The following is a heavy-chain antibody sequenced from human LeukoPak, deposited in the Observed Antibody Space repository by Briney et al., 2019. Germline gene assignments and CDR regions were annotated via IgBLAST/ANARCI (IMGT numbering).Heavy chain of an antibody. CDR1: GFTVSSNY. D-gene: IGHD3-22*01. J-gene: IGHJ4*02. CDR2: IYSGGST. Sequence: GGSLRLSCAASGFTVSSNYMSWVRQAPGKGLEWVSVIYSGGSTYYADSVKGRFTISRDNSKNTLYLQMNSLRAEDTAVYYCARGSLYYDSSGYYYGPQKYYFDYWGQGTLVTVSS. V-gene: IGHV3-53*01. CDR3: ARGSLYYDSSGYYYGPQKYYFDY.